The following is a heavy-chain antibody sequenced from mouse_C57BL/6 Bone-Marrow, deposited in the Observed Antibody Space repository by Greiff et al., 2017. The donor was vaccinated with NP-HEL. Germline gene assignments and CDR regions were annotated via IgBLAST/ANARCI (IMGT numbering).Heavy chain of an antibody. CDR1: GFNIKDDY. CDR3: TTECVYYGTRAWFAY. CDR2: IDPENGDT. J-gene: IGHJ3*01. D-gene: IGHD2-1*01. V-gene: IGHV14-4*01. Sequence: EVQLVESGAELVRPGASVKLSCTASGFNIKDDYMHWVKQRPEQGLEWIGWIDPENGDTEYASKFQGKATITADTSSNTAYLQLSNLRSEDTAVYYCTTECVYYGTRAWFAYWGQGTLVTVSA.